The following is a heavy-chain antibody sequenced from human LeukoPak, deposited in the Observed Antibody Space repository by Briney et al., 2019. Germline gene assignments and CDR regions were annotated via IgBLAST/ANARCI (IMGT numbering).Heavy chain of an antibody. D-gene: IGHD4-23*01. CDR1: GFSSSDYY. V-gene: IGHV3-11*06. J-gene: IGHJ4*02. CDR2: ISGSSGYI. Sequence: PGGSLRLSCAPPGFSSSDYYMSWVRQAPGKGLEWVSYISGSSGYINYADAVKGRFTISRDNAKNSLYLQMNSLRAEDTAVYYCARSPYYAGAFVDYWGQGTLVTVSS. CDR3: ARSPYYAGAFVDY.